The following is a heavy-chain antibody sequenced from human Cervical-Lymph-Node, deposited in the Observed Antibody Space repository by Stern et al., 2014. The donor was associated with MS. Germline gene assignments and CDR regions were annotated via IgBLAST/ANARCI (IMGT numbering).Heavy chain of an antibody. D-gene: IGHD5-18*01. CDR3: ARIFTGREYNYGTDY. CDR2: ISRSSSYI. CDR1: GFTFSSYS. V-gene: IGHV3-21*01. J-gene: IGHJ4*02. Sequence: VQLVQSGGGLVKPGGSLRLSCAASGFTFSSYSMNWVRQAPGKGLEWVSSISRSSSYIYYADSVKGRFNISRDNAKNSLYLQMNSLRAEDTAVYYCARIFTGREYNYGTDYWGQGTLVTVSS.